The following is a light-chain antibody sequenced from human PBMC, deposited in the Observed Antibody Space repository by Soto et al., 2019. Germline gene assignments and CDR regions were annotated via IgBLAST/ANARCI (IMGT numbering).Light chain of an antibody. CDR3: SSYTSSNTYV. CDR2: DVT. J-gene: IGLJ1*01. CDR1: SSDVGGYNY. Sequence: QSVLTQPASVSGSPGQWTTISCTGTSSDVGGYNYVSWYQHHPGKAPKLMIYDVTNRPSGVPNRFSGSKSGNTASLTISGLQTEDEADYYCSSYTSSNTYVFGTGTKLTV. V-gene: IGLV2-14*03.